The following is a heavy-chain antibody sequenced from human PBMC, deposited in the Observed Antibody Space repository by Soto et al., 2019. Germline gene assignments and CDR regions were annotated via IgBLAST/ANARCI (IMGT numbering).Heavy chain of an antibody. J-gene: IGHJ5*02. Sequence: ASVKVSCKASGYTFTSYYMHWVRQAPGQGLEWMGIINPSGGSTSYAQKFQGRVTMTRDTSKNQFSLKLSSVTAADTAVYYCARGGLDGSGSYLRSVDPRGYDWFDPWGQGTLVTVSS. V-gene: IGHV1-46*01. CDR1: GYTFTSYY. D-gene: IGHD3-10*01. CDR3: ARGGLDGSGSYLRSVDPRGYDWFDP. CDR2: INPSGGST.